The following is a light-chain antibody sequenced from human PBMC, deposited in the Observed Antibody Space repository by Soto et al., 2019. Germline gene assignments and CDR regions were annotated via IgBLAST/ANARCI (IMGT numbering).Light chain of an antibody. CDR2: GAS. CDR3: QQFDTSPPST. CDR1: QSVSSSY. J-gene: IGKJ5*01. V-gene: IGKV3-20*01. Sequence: EIVLTQSPGTLSLSPGEGATLSCRASQSVSSSYLAWYQQKPGQAPRLLIYGASSRAIGIPDRFSGSGSGTDFTLTISRLEPGDFAVYYCQQFDTSPPSTFGQGTRLEIK.